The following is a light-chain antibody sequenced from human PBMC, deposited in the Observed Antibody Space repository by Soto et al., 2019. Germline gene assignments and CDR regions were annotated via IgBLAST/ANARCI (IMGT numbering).Light chain of an antibody. Sequence: DIQMTQSPSSLSASVGDRVSITCRASQSIRTYLNWYQQKPGKAPNLLIYATSSLQSGVPSRFSGSGFGTDFTLTISSLQPEDFATYYCQQTFNTPWTFGQATKVEIK. CDR3: QQTFNTPWT. V-gene: IGKV1-39*01. J-gene: IGKJ1*01. CDR2: ATS. CDR1: QSIRTY.